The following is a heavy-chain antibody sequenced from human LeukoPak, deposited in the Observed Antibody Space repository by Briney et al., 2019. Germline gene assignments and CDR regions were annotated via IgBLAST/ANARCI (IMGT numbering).Heavy chain of an antibody. D-gene: IGHD3-3*01. CDR1: GFSVSTNY. Sequence: GGSLRLSCAASGFSVSTNYLTWVRQAPGKGLEWVSGISGSGGSTYYADSVKGRFTISRDNAKNTLYLQMNSLRAEDTAVYYCARVTIFGVVDDAFDIWGQGTMVTVSS. CDR2: ISGSGGST. J-gene: IGHJ3*02. CDR3: ARVTIFGVVDDAFDI. V-gene: IGHV3-23*01.